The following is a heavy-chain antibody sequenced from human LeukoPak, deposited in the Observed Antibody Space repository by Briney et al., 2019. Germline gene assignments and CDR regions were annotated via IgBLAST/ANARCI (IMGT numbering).Heavy chain of an antibody. CDR3: ARDNYGDWNYFDY. V-gene: IGHV3-21*01. Sequence: GGSLGLSCAASGFTFSSYSMNCVRQAPGKGLEWVSSISSSSYIYYADSVKGRFTISRDNAKNSLYLQMNSLRAEDSAVYYCARDNYGDWNYFDYWGQGTLVTVSS. CDR2: ISSSSYI. D-gene: IGHD4-17*01. CDR1: GFTFSSYS. J-gene: IGHJ4*02.